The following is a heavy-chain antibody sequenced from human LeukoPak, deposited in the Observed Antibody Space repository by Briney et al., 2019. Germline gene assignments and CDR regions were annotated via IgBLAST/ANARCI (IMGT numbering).Heavy chain of an antibody. CDR1: GFTFSSYS. J-gene: IGHJ4*02. Sequence: GGSLRLSCAASGFTFSSYSMNWVRQAPGKGLEWVSSISSSSSYIYYADSVKGRFTISRDNAKNSLYLQMNSLRAEDTAVYYYARLYCSSTSCDRGFDYWGQGTLVNVSS. CDR2: ISSSSSYI. CDR3: ARLYCSSTSCDRGFDY. D-gene: IGHD2-2*01. V-gene: IGHV3-21*01.